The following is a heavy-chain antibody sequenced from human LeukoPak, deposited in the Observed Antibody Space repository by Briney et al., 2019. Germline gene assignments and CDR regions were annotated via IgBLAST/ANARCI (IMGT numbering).Heavy chain of an antibody. CDR3: ARRYSSSWYVADY. CDR2: MNPNSGNT. Sequence: ASVKVSCKASGYTFTSYDINWVRQATGQGLEWMGWMNPNSGNTGYAQKFQGRVTMTRNTSISTAYMELSSLRSEDTAVYYCARRYSSSWYVADYWGQGALVTASS. D-gene: IGHD6-13*01. J-gene: IGHJ4*02. CDR1: GYTFTSYD. V-gene: IGHV1-8*01.